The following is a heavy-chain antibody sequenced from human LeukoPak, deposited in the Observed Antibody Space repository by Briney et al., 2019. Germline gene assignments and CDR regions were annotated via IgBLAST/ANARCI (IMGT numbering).Heavy chain of an antibody. CDR2: ISGSGGST. CDR1: GFTFSTYA. CDR3: AKVLRSQYYFDY. J-gene: IGHJ4*02. Sequence: GGSLRLSCAAPGFTFSTYAMSWVRQAPGKGLEWVSTISGSGGSTYYADSVKGRFTISRDTSKNTLYLQMNSLRAEDTAVYYCAKVLRSQYYFDYWGQGTLVTVSS. V-gene: IGHV3-23*01. D-gene: IGHD5-12*01.